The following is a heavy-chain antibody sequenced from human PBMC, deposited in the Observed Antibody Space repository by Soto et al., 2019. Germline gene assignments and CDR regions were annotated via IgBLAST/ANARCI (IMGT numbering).Heavy chain of an antibody. CDR1: GFTFSSYA. J-gene: IGHJ6*03. V-gene: IGHV3-23*01. CDR2: ISGSGGST. D-gene: IGHD5-18*01. Sequence: GGSLRLSCAASGFTFSSYAMSWVRQAPGKGLEWVSAISGSGGSTYYADSVKGRFTISRDNSKNTLYLQMNSLRAEDTAVYYCAKDLGYSYGPCYYYYMDVWGKGTTVTVS. CDR3: AKDLGYSYGPCYYYYMDV.